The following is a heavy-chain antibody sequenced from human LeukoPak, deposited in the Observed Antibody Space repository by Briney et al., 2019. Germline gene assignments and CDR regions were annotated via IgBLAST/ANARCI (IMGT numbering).Heavy chain of an antibody. CDR3: AKDTSAGYSNSWSDY. J-gene: IGHJ4*02. CDR2: IKQDGSEK. CDR1: GFTFSSYW. Sequence: GGSLRLSCVASGFTFSSYWMSWVRQAPGKGLEWVANIKQDGSEKYYVDSVKGRFTISRDNAENSLYLQMNSLRAEDTALYYCAKDTSAGYSNSWSDYWGQGTLVTVSS. V-gene: IGHV3-7*03. D-gene: IGHD6-13*01.